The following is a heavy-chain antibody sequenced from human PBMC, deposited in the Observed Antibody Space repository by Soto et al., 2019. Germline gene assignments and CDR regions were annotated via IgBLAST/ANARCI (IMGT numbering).Heavy chain of an antibody. CDR1: GGSISSCGYY. CDR2: IYYSGST. CDR3: ATFLTSYYDSSGYYSSPFDN. V-gene: IGHV4-31*03. J-gene: IGHJ3*02. Sequence: SETLSLTCTVAGGSISSCGYYWSLILQHPGKGLEWIGYIYYSGSTYYNPSLKSRVTIPVETSKTQFYLKLSSVTAADTAVYYCATFLTSYYDSSGYYSSPFDNWGQGTMVTV. D-gene: IGHD3-22*01.